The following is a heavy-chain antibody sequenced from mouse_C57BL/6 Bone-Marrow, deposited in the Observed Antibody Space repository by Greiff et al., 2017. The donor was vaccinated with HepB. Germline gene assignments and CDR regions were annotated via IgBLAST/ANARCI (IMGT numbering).Heavy chain of an antibody. CDR2: ISYDGSN. D-gene: IGHD1-1*01. CDR1: GYYITSGYY. Sequence: EVKVEESGPGLVKPSQSLSLTCSVTGYYITSGYYWNGIRQFPGNQLEWMGYISYDGSNNYNPSLKNRISITRDTSKNQFFLKLNSVTTEDTATYYCARGYYGSGGDWGKGTTLTVAS. CDR3: ARGYYGSGGD. V-gene: IGHV3-6*01. J-gene: IGHJ2*01.